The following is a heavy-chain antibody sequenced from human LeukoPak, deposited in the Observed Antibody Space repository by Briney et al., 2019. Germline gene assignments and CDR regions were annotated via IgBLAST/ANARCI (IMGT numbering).Heavy chain of an antibody. CDR3: ARVLGYCSSTSCSNWFDP. J-gene: IGHJ5*02. D-gene: IGHD2-2*01. CDR2: TYTSGST. CDR1: GGSISSYY. V-gene: IGHV4-4*07. Sequence: IPSETLSLTCTVSGGSISSYYWSWIRQPAGKGLEWIGRTYTSGSTNYNPSLKSRVTMSVDTSKNQFSLKLSSVTAADTAVYYCARVLGYCSSTSCSNWFDPWGQGTLVTVSS.